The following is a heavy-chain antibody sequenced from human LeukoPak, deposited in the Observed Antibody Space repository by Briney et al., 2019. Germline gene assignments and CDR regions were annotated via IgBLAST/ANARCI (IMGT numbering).Heavy chain of an antibody. J-gene: IGHJ6*02. CDR1: GGSISSYY. Sequence: SETLSLTCTVSGGSISSYYWSWIRQPPGEGLEWIGYIYYSGSTNYNPSLKSRVTISVDTSKNQFSLKLSSVTAADTAVYYCARLEGGPRNYYGMDVWGQGTTVTVSS. CDR3: ARLEGGPRNYYGMDV. V-gene: IGHV4-59*08. CDR2: IYYSGST. D-gene: IGHD1-26*01.